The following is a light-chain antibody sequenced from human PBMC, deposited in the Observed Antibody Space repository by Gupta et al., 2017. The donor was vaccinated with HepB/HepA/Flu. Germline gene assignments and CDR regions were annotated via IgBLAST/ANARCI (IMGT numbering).Light chain of an antibody. CDR3: CSYAGSTTFVI. J-gene: IGLJ2*01. Sequence: QSALAQPASVSASPGQSLTISCTGTSSDVGSYNLVSWYQQHPGKAPKLMISEVTKRPSGISNRFSGSKSGNTASLTISGLQAEDEADYYCCSYAGSTTFVIFGGGTKLTVL. V-gene: IGLV2-23*02. CDR1: SSDVGSYNL. CDR2: EVT.